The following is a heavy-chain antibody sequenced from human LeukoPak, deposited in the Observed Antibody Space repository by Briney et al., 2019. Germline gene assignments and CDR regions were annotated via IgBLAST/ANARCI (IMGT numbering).Heavy chain of an antibody. CDR3: ARGALAQPFYYYMDV. D-gene: IGHD3-3*02. Sequence: GGSLKVSCKASGYTFTSNGITWVRQAPGQGLEWMGWISGYNGNTNYAQKLQGRVTMTTDRSTSTAYMELRSLTSDDTAVYYCARGALAQPFYYYMDVWGKGTTVTVSS. CDR1: GYTFTSNG. V-gene: IGHV1-18*01. J-gene: IGHJ6*03. CDR2: ISGYNGNT.